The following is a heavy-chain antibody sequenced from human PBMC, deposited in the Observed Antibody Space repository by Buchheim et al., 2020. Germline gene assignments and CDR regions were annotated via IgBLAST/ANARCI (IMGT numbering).Heavy chain of an antibody. CDR2: INSDGSST. V-gene: IGHV3-74*01. CDR1: GFTFSSYW. J-gene: IGHJ6*02. D-gene: IGHD3-3*01. Sequence: EVQLVESGGGLVQPGGSLRLSCAASGFTFSSYWMHWVRQAPGKGLVWVSRINSDGSSTSYADSVKGRFTISRDNAKNTLYLQMNSLRAEDTAVYYCARDNPVEYYDFWSGYRDYYYGMDVWGQGTT. CDR3: ARDNPVEYYDFWSGYRDYYYGMDV.